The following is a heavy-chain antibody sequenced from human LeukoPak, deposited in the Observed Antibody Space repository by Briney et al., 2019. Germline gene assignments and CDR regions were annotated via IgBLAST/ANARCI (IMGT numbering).Heavy chain of an antibody. Sequence: GASVKVSCTASGYTFTYYGMHWVRQAPGQRPEWMGWIDGGNGNIEYSQKFQGRLSITRDTSATTDFMELSSLRSEDSAVYYCASRAGGYDHGMDVWGQGTTVTVSS. CDR3: ASRAGGYDHGMDV. V-gene: IGHV1-3*01. D-gene: IGHD3-16*01. CDR2: IDGGNGNI. CDR1: GYTFTYYG. J-gene: IGHJ6*02.